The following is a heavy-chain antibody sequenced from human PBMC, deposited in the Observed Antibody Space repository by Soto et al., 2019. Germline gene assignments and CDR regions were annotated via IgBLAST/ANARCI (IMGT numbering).Heavy chain of an antibody. CDR2: IIPIFGTA. V-gene: IGHV1-69*13. CDR1: GGTFSSYA. J-gene: IGHJ2*01. D-gene: IGHD4-17*01. CDR3: ARKRAVTRVPLPLSYFGL. Sequence: SVKVSCKASGGTFSSYAISWVRQAPGQGLEWMGGIIPIFGTANYAQKFQGRVTITAYESTSTAYMELSSLRSEDTAVYYCARKRAVTRVPLPLSYFGLWRRVT.